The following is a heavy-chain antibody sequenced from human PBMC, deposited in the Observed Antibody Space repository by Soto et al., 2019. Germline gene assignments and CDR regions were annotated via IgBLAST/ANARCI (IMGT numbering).Heavy chain of an antibody. J-gene: IGHJ4*02. D-gene: IGHD5-18*01. Sequence: SVNVSCKSSGGSFSNYGISWVRQAPGLGLEWMGGIIPIFGTTNYAQKFQGRVTITADESTSTAYMELSSLRSEDTAVYYCARGRGYSYDLPIDYWGQGTLVTVSS. CDR3: ARGRGYSYDLPIDY. CDR1: GGSFSNYG. CDR2: IIPIFGTT. V-gene: IGHV1-69*13.